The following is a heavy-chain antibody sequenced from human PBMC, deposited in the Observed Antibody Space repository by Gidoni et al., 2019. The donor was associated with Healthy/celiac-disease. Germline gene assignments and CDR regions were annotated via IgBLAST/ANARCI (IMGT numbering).Heavy chain of an antibody. CDR3: ARGAEDIVVVPAAGGYFDY. D-gene: IGHD2-2*01. CDR2: IYHSGST. J-gene: IGHJ4*02. V-gene: IGHV4-30-2*01. Sequence: QLQLQESGSGLVKPSQTLSLTCAVSGGSISSGGYSWSWIRQPPGKGLEWIGYIYHSGSTYYNPSLKSRVTISVDRSKNQFSLELSSVTAADTAVYYCARGAEDIVVVPAAGGYFDYWGQGTLVTVSS. CDR1: GGSISSGGYS.